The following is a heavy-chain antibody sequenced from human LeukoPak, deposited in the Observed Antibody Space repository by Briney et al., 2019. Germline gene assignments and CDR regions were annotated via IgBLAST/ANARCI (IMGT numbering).Heavy chain of an antibody. D-gene: IGHD6-19*01. CDR2: IYYSGNT. J-gene: IGHJ4*02. CDR1: GGSISSSSYY. Sequence: SETLSLTCTVAGGSISSSSYYWGWIRRPPGKGLEWIGTIYYSGNTYYNPSLKSRVSISVDTSKNQFSLKLSSVTAADTAVYYCARQAVAGNGFDYWGQGTLVTVSS. V-gene: IGHV4-39*01. CDR3: ARQAVAGNGFDY.